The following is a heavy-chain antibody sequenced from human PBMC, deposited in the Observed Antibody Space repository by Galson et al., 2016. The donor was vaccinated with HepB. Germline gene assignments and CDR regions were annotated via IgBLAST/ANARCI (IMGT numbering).Heavy chain of an antibody. CDR2: VHPYSGNV. CDR3: ARPWHWNRRVGVAFDI. CDR1: GFSFSSFD. Sequence: SVKVSCKASGFSFSSFDIHWVRLAPGQGPEWMGWVHPYSGNVTYAQKFQGRVTMAGVTDMRTAYMELRRLTLEDTAVYYCARPWHWNRRVGVAFDIWGQGTMVTVSS. J-gene: IGHJ3*02. D-gene: IGHD1-1*01. V-gene: IGHV1-8*01.